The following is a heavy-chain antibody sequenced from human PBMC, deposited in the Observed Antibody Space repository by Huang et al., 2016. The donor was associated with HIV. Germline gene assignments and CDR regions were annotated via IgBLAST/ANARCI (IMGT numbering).Heavy chain of an antibody. J-gene: IGHJ4*02. Sequence: QVQLQESGPGLVKPSETLSLSCTVSGDSVSSASYYWSWLRQPPGRGLEWIGYIYFCGGTNYNPSLKRRVTISIDTSKNQFSLRLSSVTAADTAVYYCVSHGSGTADYWGQGTLVTVSS. V-gene: IGHV4-61*01. D-gene: IGHD3-10*01. CDR1: GDSVSSASYY. CDR2: IYFCGGT. CDR3: VSHGSGTADY.